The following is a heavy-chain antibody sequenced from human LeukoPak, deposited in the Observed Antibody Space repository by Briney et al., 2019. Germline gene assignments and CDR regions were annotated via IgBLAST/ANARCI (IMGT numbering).Heavy chain of an antibody. J-gene: IGHJ4*02. CDR3: ARDRAKVIATLME. CDR2: ISYDGTNK. D-gene: IGHD3-22*01. Sequence: GGSLRLSCAASGFTFSDYAIHWVRQAPGKGLEWVALISYDGTNKYYADSVKGRFTIPRDNSRNTLYLKINSLRAGDPAVYYCARDRAKVIATLMEWGQGTLVTVSA. V-gene: IGHV3-30-3*01. CDR1: GFTFSDYA.